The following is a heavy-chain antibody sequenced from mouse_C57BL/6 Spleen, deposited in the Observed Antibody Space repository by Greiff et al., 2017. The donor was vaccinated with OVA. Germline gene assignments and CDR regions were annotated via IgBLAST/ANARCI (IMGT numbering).Heavy chain of an antibody. CDR3: ARASYSWYFDY. D-gene: IGHD1-1*01. CDR1: GFTFSDYY. CDR2: INYDGSST. J-gene: IGHJ2*01. V-gene: IGHV5-16*01. Sequence: EVQLVESEGGLVQPGSSMKLSCTASGFTFSDYYMAWVRQVPEKGLEWVANINYDGSSTYYLDSLKSRFIISRDNAKNILYLQMSSLKSEDTATYYCARASYSWYFDYWGQGTTLTVSS.